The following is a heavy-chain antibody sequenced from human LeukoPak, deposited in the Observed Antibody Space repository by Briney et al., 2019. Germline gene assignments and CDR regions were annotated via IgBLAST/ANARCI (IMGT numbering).Heavy chain of an antibody. CDR3: AKAGNSGRGLSY. V-gene: IGHV3-9*01. Sequence: GGSLRLSCAASGFTLDDYGMHWVRQVPGKGLEWVSGMSWNTGTIGYADSVKGRFTISRDNPKNSLFLQMNSLRAEDTALYYCAKAGNSGRGLSYWGQGTLVTVSS. D-gene: IGHD5-12*01. CDR2: MSWNTGTI. J-gene: IGHJ4*02. CDR1: GFTLDDYG.